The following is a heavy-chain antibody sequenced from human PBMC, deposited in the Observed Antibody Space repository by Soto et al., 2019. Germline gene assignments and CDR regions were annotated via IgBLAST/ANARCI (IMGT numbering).Heavy chain of an antibody. Sequence: EVQLVESGGGLVKPGGSLRLSCAASGFTFSSYSMNWVRQAPGKGLEWVSSISSSSYIYYADSVKGRFTISRDNAKNSRYLQMNSLRAEDTAVYYCARGLSPGYCSSTSCYYAFDIWGQGTIVTFSS. CDR3: ARGLSPGYCSSTSCYYAFDI. CDR2: ISSSSYI. D-gene: IGHD2-2*01. CDR1: GFTFSSYS. V-gene: IGHV3-21*01. J-gene: IGHJ3*02.